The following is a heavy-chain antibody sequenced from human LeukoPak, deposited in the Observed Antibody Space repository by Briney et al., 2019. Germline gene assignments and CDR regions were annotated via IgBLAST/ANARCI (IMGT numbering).Heavy chain of an antibody. D-gene: IGHD6-13*01. J-gene: IGHJ4*02. V-gene: IGHV3-7*01. CDR2: IKQDGSER. CDR3: VRAIAAAASY. Sequence: GGSLRLSCATSGFTFSDYWMHWVRQAPGRGLEWVTNIKQDGSERYYVDSVKGRFTITRDNAENSLSLQMNSLRAEDTAVYYCVRAIAAAASYWGQGTLVTVSS. CDR1: GFTFSDYW.